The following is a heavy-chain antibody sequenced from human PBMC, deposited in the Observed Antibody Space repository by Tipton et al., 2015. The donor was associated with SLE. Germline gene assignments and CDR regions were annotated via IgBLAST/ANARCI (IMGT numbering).Heavy chain of an antibody. D-gene: IGHD2-2*03. J-gene: IGHJ6*03. CDR1: GYTFTSYG. CDR3: AGVGWIYSYYNTDV. V-gene: IGHV1-18*01. CDR2: ISAYNGNT. Sequence: QVQLVQSGAEVKKPGASVKVSCKASGYTFTSYGISWVRQAPGQGLEWMGWISAYNGNTNYAQKLQGRVTMTTDTSTSTACMERRSRISDETAVYYCAGVGWIYSYYNTDVWGKGTTVTVSS.